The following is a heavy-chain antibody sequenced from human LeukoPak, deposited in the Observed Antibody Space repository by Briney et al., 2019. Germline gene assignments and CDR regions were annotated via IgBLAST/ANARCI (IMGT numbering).Heavy chain of an antibody. Sequence: SETLSLTCAVYGGSFSGYYWSWIRQPPGKGLEWIGSIYYSGSIYYNPSLKSRVTISVDTSKNQFSLKLSSVTAANTAVYYCASLRERSYYARGFDYWGQGTLVTVSS. CDR3: ASLRERSYYARGFDY. CDR1: GGSFSGYY. V-gene: IGHV4-34*01. CDR2: IYYSGSI. D-gene: IGHD3-3*01. J-gene: IGHJ4*02.